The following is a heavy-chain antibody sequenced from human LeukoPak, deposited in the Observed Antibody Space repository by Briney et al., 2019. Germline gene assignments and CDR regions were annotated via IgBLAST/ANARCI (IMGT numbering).Heavy chain of an antibody. CDR3: AILNHPDGRVY. Sequence: GESLKISCQGFGYTFTTSWIGWVRQLPGKGLEGMAIIYAGNSDTKYSLSFQGQVSISTDRSISTAYLQWSSLQASDTAIYYCAILNHPDGRVYWGQGTPVTVSS. D-gene: IGHD5-24*01. CDR2: IYAGNSDT. CDR1: GYTFTTSW. J-gene: IGHJ4*02. V-gene: IGHV5-51*01.